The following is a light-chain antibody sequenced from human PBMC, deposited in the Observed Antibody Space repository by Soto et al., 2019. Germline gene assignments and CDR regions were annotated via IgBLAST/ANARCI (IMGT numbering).Light chain of an antibody. CDR2: GAS. CDR1: QNISNY. CDR3: QQYGGSPIT. Sequence: IVLTQSPATLSLSPGKRATLSCRASQNISNYLIWYQQKPGQAPTLLMSGASNRASGVPVRFSGSGSGTDFTLTITRLEPEDFALYYCQQYGGSPITFGLGTRLEI. V-gene: IGKV3-20*01. J-gene: IGKJ5*01.